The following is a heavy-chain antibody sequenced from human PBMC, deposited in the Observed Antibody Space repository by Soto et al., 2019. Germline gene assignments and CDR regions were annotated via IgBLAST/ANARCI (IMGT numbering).Heavy chain of an antibody. D-gene: IGHD3-22*01. CDR3: ANHDSSGYFDY. V-gene: IGHV3-30*18. J-gene: IGHJ4*02. CDR1: GFTFSSYG. CDR2: ISYDGSNK. Sequence: GGSLRLSCAASGFTFSSYGMHWVRQAPGKGLEWVAVISYDGSNKYYADSVKGRFTISRDNSKNTLYLQMNSPRAEDTAVYYCANHDSSGYFDYWGQGTLVTVSS.